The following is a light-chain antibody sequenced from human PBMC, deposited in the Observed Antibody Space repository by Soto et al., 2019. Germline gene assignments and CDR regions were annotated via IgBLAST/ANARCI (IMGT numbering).Light chain of an antibody. J-gene: IGKJ1*01. CDR3: QQYNNYWWT. Sequence: DIQMTQSPSTLSASVGDRVTITCRASQSISSWLAWYQQKPGKAPKLLIYDASSLESGVPSRFSGSGSATEFTLTISSLQPDDFATYHCQQYNNYWWTFGQGTKVDIK. V-gene: IGKV1-5*01. CDR2: DAS. CDR1: QSISSW.